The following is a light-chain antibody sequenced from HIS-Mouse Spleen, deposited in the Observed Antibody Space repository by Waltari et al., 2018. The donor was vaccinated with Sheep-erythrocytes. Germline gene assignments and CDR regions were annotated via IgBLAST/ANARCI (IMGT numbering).Light chain of an antibody. V-gene: IGLV1-44*01. J-gene: IGLJ2*01. CDR3: AAWDDSLNGVV. CDR1: SSNIGSNT. Sequence: QSVLTQPPSSSGTPGQRVTISCSGSSSNIGSNTVNWYQQLPGTAPKLLIYSNNQRPSGVPYRFSGSKSGNSASLAISGLQSEDEADYYCAAWDDSLNGVVFGGGTKLTVL. CDR2: SNN.